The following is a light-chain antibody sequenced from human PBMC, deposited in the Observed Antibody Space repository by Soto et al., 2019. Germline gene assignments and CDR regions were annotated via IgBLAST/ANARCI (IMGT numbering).Light chain of an antibody. V-gene: IGKV3-20*01. CDR1: QSVNSSY. Sequence: EIVLTQSPGTLSLSPGERATISCRASQSVNSSYLAWYQQKPGQAPRPLIYGASSRAIGIPDRFSGSGSGTDFTLTISRLEPEDFAVYYCQQYGSSPWTFGQGTKVE. CDR2: GAS. CDR3: QQYGSSPWT. J-gene: IGKJ1*01.